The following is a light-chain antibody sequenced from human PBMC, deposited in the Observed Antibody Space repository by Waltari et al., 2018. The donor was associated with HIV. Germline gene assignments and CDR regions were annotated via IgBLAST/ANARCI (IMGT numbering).Light chain of an antibody. V-gene: IGLV1-47*01. J-gene: IGLJ2*01. CDR2: RNN. CDR3: AAWDDTLTVV. CDR1: SSNIGTNY. Sequence: QSVLTQPPSASGTPGQSVTISCSGTSSNIGTNYVYCYQQFPGTAPKLLIYRNNKRPSGVPDRFSGSKSGTSASLDISGLRSDDEAEYYCAAWDDTLTVVFGGGTKLTVL.